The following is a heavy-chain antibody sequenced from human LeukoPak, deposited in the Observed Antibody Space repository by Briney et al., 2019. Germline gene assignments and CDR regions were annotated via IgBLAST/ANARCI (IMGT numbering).Heavy chain of an antibody. CDR1: GGTFSSYA. D-gene: IGHD6-19*01. Sequence: SVTVSCTASGGTFSSYAISWVRQAPGQGLEWTGGIIPIFGTANYAQKFQGRVTITADESTSTAYMELSSLRSEDTAVYYCARSSQFIAVAGTGFDYWGQGTLVTVSS. CDR2: IIPIFGTA. J-gene: IGHJ4*02. CDR3: ARSSQFIAVAGTGFDY. V-gene: IGHV1-69*13.